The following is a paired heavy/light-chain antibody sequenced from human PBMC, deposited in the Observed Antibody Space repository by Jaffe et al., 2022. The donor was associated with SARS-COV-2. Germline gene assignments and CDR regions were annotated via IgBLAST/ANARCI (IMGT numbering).Light chain of an antibody. CDR1: QMISTF. CDR3: QQSYNTPWT. CDR2: AAS. J-gene: IGKJ1*01. V-gene: IGKV1-39*01. Sequence: DIQMTQSPSSLAASVGDRVIISCRASQMISTFLSWYQQIPGRAPKLLIFAASSLHTGTPSRFSGSGSGTDFTLTIDSLQPEDFATYYCQQSYNTPWTFGQGTKVEAK.
Heavy chain of an antibody. J-gene: IGHJ3*02. V-gene: IGHV3-53*01. CDR1: GFTVSSDY. CDR3: ARVPKGPKCFDI. Sequence: EVQLVESGGGLMQPGGSLRLSCAASGFTVSSDYMSWVRQSPGKGPEWVSVIYTGTATFYADSVKGRFTISRDSSKNTVYLQMNGLRAEDTAVYYCARVPKGPKCFDIWGQGTMVTVSS. CDR2: IYTGTAT.